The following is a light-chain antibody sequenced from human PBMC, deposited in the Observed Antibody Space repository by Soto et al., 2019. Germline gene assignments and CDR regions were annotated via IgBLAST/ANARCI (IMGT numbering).Light chain of an antibody. Sequence: DIGLTQSPGTLSLSPGERATLACRASQSVSSSYLAWYQQNPGQAPRLLIYGASSRATGIPDRFSGSGSGTDFTLTISRLEPEDFAVYYCQQYGSSPLFGQGTKLEIK. J-gene: IGKJ2*01. V-gene: IGKV3-20*01. CDR2: GAS. CDR1: QSVSSSY. CDR3: QQYGSSPL.